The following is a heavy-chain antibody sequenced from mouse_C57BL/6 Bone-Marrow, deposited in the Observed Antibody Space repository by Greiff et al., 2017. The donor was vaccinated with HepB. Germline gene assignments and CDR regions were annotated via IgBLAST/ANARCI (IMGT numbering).Heavy chain of an antibody. Sequence: QVQLKESGPELVKPGASVKLSCKASGYTFTSYDINWVKQRPGQGLEWIGWIYPRDGSTKYNEKFKGKATLTVDTSSSTAYMELHSLTSEDSAVYFCARYGSHWYFDVWGTGTTVTVSS. CDR3: ARYGSHWYFDV. D-gene: IGHD1-1*02. J-gene: IGHJ1*03. CDR1: GYTFTSYD. V-gene: IGHV1-85*01. CDR2: IYPRDGST.